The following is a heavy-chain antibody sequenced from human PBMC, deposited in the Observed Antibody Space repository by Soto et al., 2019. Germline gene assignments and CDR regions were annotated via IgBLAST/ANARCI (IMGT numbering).Heavy chain of an antibody. CDR2: ISSSSSTI. Sequence: EVQLVESGGGLVQPGGSLRLSCAASGFTFSIYSINWVRQAPGRGLEWVSYISSSSSTIYYADSVKGRFTISRDNARNSLYLQMHSLRDEETAVYYCAGHFSGGYVRYFDYWGQGTPVTVSS. CDR3: AGHFSGGYVRYFDY. D-gene: IGHD5-12*01. CDR1: GFTFSIYS. V-gene: IGHV3-48*02. J-gene: IGHJ4*02.